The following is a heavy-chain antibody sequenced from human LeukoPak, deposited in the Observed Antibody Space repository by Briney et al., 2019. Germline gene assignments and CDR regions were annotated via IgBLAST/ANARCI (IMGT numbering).Heavy chain of an antibody. CDR2: ISGSGGST. CDR3: AKAESYSSSSGYFDY. CDR1: GFTFSSYA. V-gene: IGHV3-23*01. D-gene: IGHD6-6*01. Sequence: GGSLRLFCAASGFTFSSYAMSWVRQAPGKGLEWVSAISGSGGSTYYADSVKGRFTISRDNSKNTLYLQMNSLRAEDTAVYYCAKAESYSSSSGYFDYWGQGTLVTVSS. J-gene: IGHJ4*02.